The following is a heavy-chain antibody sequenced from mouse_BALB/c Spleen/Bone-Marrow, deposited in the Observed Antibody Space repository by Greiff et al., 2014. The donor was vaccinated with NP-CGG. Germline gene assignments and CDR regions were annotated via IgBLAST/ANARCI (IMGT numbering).Heavy chain of an antibody. D-gene: IGHD1-1*01. J-gene: IGHJ3*01. V-gene: IGHV14-3*02. CDR1: GFNIKDTY. Sequence: VQLKESGAELVKPGASVKLSCTASGFNIKDTYMHWVKQRPEQGLEWIGRIDPADGNTKYDPKFQGKATITADTSSNTDYLQLSSLTSEDTDVYYGAAYYYGSSQFAYGGQGTLVTVSA. CDR2: IDPADGNT. CDR3: AAYYYGSSQFAY.